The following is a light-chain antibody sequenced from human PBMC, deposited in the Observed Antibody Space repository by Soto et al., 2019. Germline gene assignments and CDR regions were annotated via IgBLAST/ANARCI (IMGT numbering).Light chain of an antibody. Sequence: EIVLTQSPATLSLSPGESATISCRASPSVTNFLAWYQQKPGQAPRLLIYGAFNRATGIPARFSGSGSGTDFTLTISSLEPEDSAIYYCQQRNIWPPVTFGQGTRLEIK. CDR3: QQRNIWPPVT. CDR2: GAF. CDR1: PSVTNF. J-gene: IGKJ5*01. V-gene: IGKV3-11*01.